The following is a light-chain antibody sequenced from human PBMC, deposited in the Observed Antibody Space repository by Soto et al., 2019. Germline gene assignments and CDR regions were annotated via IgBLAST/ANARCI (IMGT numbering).Light chain of an antibody. CDR1: QSVSSSY. V-gene: IGKV3-11*01. J-gene: IGKJ5*01. Sequence: EIVLTQSPTTLSLSPGERATLSSRSIQSVSSSYLAWYQQKPGQAPRLLLYGASNRAHGIPARFSGSGSGTDFTLTISSLEPEDFAVYYCQQRQYWPPITFGQGTLLEIK. CDR3: QQRQYWPPIT. CDR2: GAS.